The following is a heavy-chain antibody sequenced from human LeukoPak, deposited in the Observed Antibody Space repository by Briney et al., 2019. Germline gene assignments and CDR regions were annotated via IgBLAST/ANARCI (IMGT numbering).Heavy chain of an antibody. J-gene: IGHJ6*02. CDR1: GGSISSYY. D-gene: IGHD1-26*01. CDR2: IYYSGST. V-gene: IGHV4-59*08. Sequence: SETLSLTCTVSGGSISSYYWSWIRQPPGKGLEWIGYIYYSGSTNYNPSLKSRVTISVDTSKNQFSLKLSSVTAADTAVYYCARGSGSYYAYGMDVWGQGTTVTVSS. CDR3: ARGSGSYYAYGMDV.